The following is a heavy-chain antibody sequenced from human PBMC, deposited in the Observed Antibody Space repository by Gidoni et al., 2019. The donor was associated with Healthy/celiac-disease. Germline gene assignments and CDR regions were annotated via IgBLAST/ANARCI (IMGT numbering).Heavy chain of an antibody. CDR2: INAGNGNT. CDR1: GYTFTSYP. CDR3: ARGPAEQQLANEYVQH. V-gene: IGHV1-3*01. D-gene: IGHD6-13*01. Sequence: QVQLVQSGAEVKKPGASVKVSCKASGYTFTSYPMHWVRQAPGQRLEWMGWINAGNGNTKYSQKFQGRVTITRDTSASTAYMELSSLRSEDTAVYYCARGPAEQQLANEYVQHWGQGTLVTVSS. J-gene: IGHJ1*01.